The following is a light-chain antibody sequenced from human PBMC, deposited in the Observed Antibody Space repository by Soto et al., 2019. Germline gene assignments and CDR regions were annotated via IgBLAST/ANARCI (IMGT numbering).Light chain of an antibody. CDR1: QDITNH. Sequence: DIQLTQSPSSLPASVGDTVTITCQASQDITNHLNWYQQKPGKAPQLLIYEASNLEAGVPSRFSGGGSGTDFTLTISRLQPEDVATYYCQQYHNLPPSISFGQGTRL. CDR2: EAS. V-gene: IGKV1-33*01. CDR3: QQYHNLPPSIS. J-gene: IGKJ5*01.